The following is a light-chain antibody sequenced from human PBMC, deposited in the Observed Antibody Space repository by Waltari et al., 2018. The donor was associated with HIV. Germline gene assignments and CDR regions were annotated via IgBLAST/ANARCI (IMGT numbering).Light chain of an antibody. V-gene: IGLV2-14*01. J-gene: IGLJ1*01. Sequence: QSALTQPASVSGSPGQSITISCTGTSNDVGAYDYVSWYQQSPGKVPKLLISDVYNRSSRISKRFSVSKSGNSAFLTISGLRAEDEADYYFASFTSGRLNVFGSGTKFTVL. CDR2: DVY. CDR3: ASFTSGRLNV. CDR1: SNDVGAYDY.